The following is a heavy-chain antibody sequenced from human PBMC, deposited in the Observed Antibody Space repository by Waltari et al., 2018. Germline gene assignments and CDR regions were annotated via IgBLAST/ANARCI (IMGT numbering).Heavy chain of an antibody. CDR1: GGSISSSSYY. V-gene: IGHV4-39*07. J-gene: IGHJ4*02. CDR3: ARDRVRGSYYGGQY. Sequence: QLQLQESGPGLVKPSETLSLTCTVSGGSISSSSYYWGWIRQPPGKWLEWIGSIYYSGSTYYNPSLKSRVTISVDTSKNQFSLKLSSVTAADTAVYYCARDRVRGSYYGGQYWGQGTLVTVSS. CDR2: IYYSGST. D-gene: IGHD4-17*01.